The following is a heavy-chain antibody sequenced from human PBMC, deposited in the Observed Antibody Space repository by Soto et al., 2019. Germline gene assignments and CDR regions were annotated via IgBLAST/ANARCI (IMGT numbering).Heavy chain of an antibody. CDR2: IYWDDSK. CDR1: GFSLSTNGVC. V-gene: IGHV2-5*02. J-gene: IGHJ4*02. D-gene: IGHD4-17*01. Sequence: QITLKESGPTLVKPTQTLTLTCTFSGFSLSTNGVCVGWIRQPPGKALEWLALIYWDDSKHYSPSLKSRLTITKDTSRNQVVLTMTNMDPVDTATYYCAKKGGGDYILGYWGQGTLVTVSS. CDR3: AKKGGGDYILGY.